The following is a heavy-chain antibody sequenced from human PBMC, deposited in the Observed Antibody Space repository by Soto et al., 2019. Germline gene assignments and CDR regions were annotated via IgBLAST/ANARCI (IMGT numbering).Heavy chain of an antibody. V-gene: IGHV3-15*01. D-gene: IGHD2-8*01. CDR3: TTDFIMVPLDY. CDR2: IKSKTDGGTT. Sequence: EVQLVESGGGLVKPGGSLRLSCAASGFTFSNAWMSWVRLAPGKGLEWVGRIKSKTDGGTTDYAAPVKGRFTISRDDSKNTLYLQMNSLKTEDTAVYYCTTDFIMVPLDYWGQGTLVTVSS. CDR1: GFTFSNAW. J-gene: IGHJ4*02.